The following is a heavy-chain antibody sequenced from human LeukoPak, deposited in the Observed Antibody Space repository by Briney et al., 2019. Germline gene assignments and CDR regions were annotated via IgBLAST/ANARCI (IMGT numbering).Heavy chain of an antibody. D-gene: IGHD2-8*01. Sequence: PSETLSLTCTVSGGSISSYYWSWMRQPPGKGLEWIGYIYSSGRTNYNPSLKSRVTISVDRSKNQVSLKLSSVTAADTAVYYCARVMRHYYYYMDVWGKGTTVTVSS. CDR2: IYSSGRT. V-gene: IGHV4-59*01. J-gene: IGHJ6*03. CDR3: ARVMRHYYYYMDV. CDR1: GGSISSYY.